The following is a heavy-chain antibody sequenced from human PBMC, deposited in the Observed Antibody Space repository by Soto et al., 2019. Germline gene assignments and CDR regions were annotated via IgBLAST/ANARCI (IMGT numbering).Heavy chain of an antibody. CDR2: ISYSGGST. D-gene: IGHD6-25*01. CDR1: GFTFSNYA. J-gene: IGHJ6*02. V-gene: IGHV3-23*01. Sequence: PGGSLRLSCAASGFTFSNYAMSWVRQAPGKGLEWVSAISYSGGSTYYADSVKGRFTISRDNSKNTLYLQMNSLRAEDTAVYYCARDSGGYDSYYYYGMDVWGQGTTVTVSS. CDR3: ARDSGGYDSYYYYGMDV.